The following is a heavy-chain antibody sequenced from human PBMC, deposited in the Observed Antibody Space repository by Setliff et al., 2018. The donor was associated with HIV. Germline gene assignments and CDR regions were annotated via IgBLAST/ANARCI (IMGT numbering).Heavy chain of an antibody. D-gene: IGHD5-18*01. CDR1: GYTFTSYG. CDR2: ISAYNGNT. J-gene: IGHJ6*03. CDR3: ARGGRGFHDGYTLYYYYMDV. Sequence: ASVTVSCKASGYTFTSYGLSWVRQAPGQGLEWVGWISAYNGNTNYAQKLQGRVTFTTDTSTSTAYMELRSLRSDDTAVYYCARGGRGFHDGYTLYYYYMDVWGKGTTVTVSS. V-gene: IGHV1-18*01.